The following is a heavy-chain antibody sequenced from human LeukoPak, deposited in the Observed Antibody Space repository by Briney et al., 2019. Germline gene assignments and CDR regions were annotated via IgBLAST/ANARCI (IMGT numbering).Heavy chain of an antibody. CDR1: GYSLTELS. CDR2: FDPEAGET. J-gene: IGHJ4*02. Sequence: ASVKVSCKVSGYSLTELSMHWVRQTPGKGLEWMGGFDPEAGETIYAQKFQGRVTMTEDTSTDTAYMELSSLGSEDTAVFYCATWAGAVIVDKNGGVYWGQGTLVTVSS. D-gene: IGHD3-22*01. V-gene: IGHV1-24*01. CDR3: ATWAGAVIVDKNGGVY.